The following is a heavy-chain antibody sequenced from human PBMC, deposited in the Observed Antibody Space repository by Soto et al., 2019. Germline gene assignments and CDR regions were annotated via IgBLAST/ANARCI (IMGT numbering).Heavy chain of an antibody. Sequence: GASLKVCCKASGGTFSSYAISWVRQAPGKGLEWMGGIIPIFGTANYAQKFQGRVTITADESTSTAYMELSSLRSEDTAVYYCARGTSGPDEEMATIGDYYYGMDAWGQGTTVTVSS. V-gene: IGHV1-69*13. CDR3: ARGTSGPDEEMATIGDYYYGMDA. CDR2: IIPIFGTA. J-gene: IGHJ6*02. D-gene: IGHD5-12*01. CDR1: GGTFSSYA.